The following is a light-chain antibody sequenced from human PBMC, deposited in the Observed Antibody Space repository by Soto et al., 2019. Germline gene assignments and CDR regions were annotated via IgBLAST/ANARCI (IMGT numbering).Light chain of an antibody. CDR1: QIIDNF. CDR2: AAS. J-gene: IGKJ5*01. Sequence: DIQMTQSPSSLSASAGERVTITCRPSQIIDNFLNWYQQKPGKAPNLLIDAASSLQSGVSSRFSGSGSGTDFTLTISSLQPEDFATYYCQLSDSSLTFGQGTRLEIK. CDR3: QLSDSSLT. V-gene: IGKV1-39*01.